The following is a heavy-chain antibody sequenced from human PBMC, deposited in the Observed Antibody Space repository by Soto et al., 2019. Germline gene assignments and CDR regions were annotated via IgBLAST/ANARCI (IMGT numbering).Heavy chain of an antibody. CDR1: GFTFSSYAM. J-gene: IGHJ6*02. V-gene: IGHV2-70*20. CDR2: IDWDDDK. CDR3: ARKVFTATTGGMDYGMDV. D-gene: IGHD4-17*01. Sequence: LRLSCAASGFTFSSYAMSWVRQAPGKALEWLALIDWDDDKYYSTSLKTRLTISKDTSKNQVVLTMTNMDPVDTGTYYCARKVFTATTGGMDYGMDVRGQGSTVTGSS.